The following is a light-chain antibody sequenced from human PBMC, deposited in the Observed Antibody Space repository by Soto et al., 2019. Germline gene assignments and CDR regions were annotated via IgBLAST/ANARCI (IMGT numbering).Light chain of an antibody. CDR1: SSDVAAYNY. Sequence: QSALTQPASVSGSPGQSITISCTETSSDVAAYNYVSWYQQHPGKAPKLMIYEVSKRPSGVSNRFSGSKSGNAASLTISGLQPEDEADYYCSSFTSTSTQVFGGGTKVTVL. J-gene: IGLJ3*02. CDR2: EVS. V-gene: IGLV2-14*01. CDR3: SSFTSTSTQV.